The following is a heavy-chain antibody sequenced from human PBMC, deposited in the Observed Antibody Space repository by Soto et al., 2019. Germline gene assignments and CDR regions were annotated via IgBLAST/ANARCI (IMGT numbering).Heavy chain of an antibody. CDR1: GFTFSSYA. CDR3: AKRDSVGYYYFDF. J-gene: IGHJ4*02. Sequence: PGGSLRLSCAASGFTFSSYAMSWVRQAPGKGLEWVSAISGSGGSTYYADSVKGRFTISRDNSKNTVYLQMNSLRADDTAVYYCAKRDSVGYYYFDFWGQGALVTVSS. CDR2: ISGSGGST. D-gene: IGHD6-19*01. V-gene: IGHV3-23*01.